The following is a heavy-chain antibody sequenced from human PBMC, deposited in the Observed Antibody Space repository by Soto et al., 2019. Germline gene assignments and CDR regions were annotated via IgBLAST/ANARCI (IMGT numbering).Heavy chain of an antibody. V-gene: IGHV3-33*01. CDR1: GFTFSSYG. Sequence: SGGGVVQPGRSLRLSCAASGFTFSSYGMHWVRQAPGTGLEWVAVIWYDGSNKYYADSVKGRFTISRDNSKNTLYLQMNSLRAEDTAVYYCARAEESYSAFVVYWGQGTLVTVSS. CDR3: ARAEESYSAFVVY. J-gene: IGHJ4*02. D-gene: IGHD1-26*01. CDR2: IWYDGSNK.